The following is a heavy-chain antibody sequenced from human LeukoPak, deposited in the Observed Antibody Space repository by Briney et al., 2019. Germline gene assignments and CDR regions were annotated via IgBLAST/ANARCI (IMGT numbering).Heavy chain of an antibody. Sequence: GGSLRLSCAASGFTFSSYSMNRVRQAPGKGLEWVSYISSSSSTIYYADSVKGRFTISRDNAKNSLYLQMNSLRAEDTAVYYCARAAYDYVWGSYRPPMDYWGQGTLVTVSS. CDR2: ISSSSSTI. D-gene: IGHD3-16*02. CDR3: ARAAYDYVWGSYRPPMDY. CDR1: GFTFSSYS. V-gene: IGHV3-48*01. J-gene: IGHJ4*02.